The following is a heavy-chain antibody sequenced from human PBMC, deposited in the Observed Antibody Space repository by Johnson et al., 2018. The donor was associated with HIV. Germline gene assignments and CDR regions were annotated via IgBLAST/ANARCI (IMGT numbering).Heavy chain of an antibody. J-gene: IGHJ3*02. V-gene: IGHV3-15*01. CDR1: GFTFINAW. D-gene: IGHD1-26*01. CDR2: IKRKTDGGTT. Sequence: VQLVESGGGLVKPGGSLRLSCAASGFTFINAWMSWVRQAPGKGLEWVGRIKRKTDGGTTDYAAPVKGRFTIPRDDSKNTLYLQMNRLTTEDTAVYYCTTAVGATLGGAFDIWGQGTMVTVSS. CDR3: TTAVGATLGGAFDI.